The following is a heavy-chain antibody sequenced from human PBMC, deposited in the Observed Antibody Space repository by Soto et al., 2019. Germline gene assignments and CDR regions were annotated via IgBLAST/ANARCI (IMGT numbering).Heavy chain of an antibody. V-gene: IGHV1-8*01. CDR3: ARRKERSGPHYFDY. CDR2: MNPYNGNT. Sequence: ASVKVSCKSSGYTFNTYDIYWMRQATGQGLEWMGWMNPYNGNTGYAQKFQGRVTVTRNTSISTVYMELSGLRPDDTAVYYCARRKERSGPHYFDYWGQGSQVNVA. J-gene: IGHJ4*02. CDR1: GYTFNTYD.